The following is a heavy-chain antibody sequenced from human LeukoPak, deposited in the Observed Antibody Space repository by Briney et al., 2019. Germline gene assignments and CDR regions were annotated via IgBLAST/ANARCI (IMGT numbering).Heavy chain of an antibody. CDR1: GYSISRGYY. CDR3: ATQRTYYDYVWGSYYMDV. J-gene: IGHJ6*03. D-gene: IGHD3-16*01. Sequence: PSETLSLTCVVSGYSISRGYYWDWIRQPPGKGLEWLGGIYYSGGSYYNPSLKNRVTISIDTSKSQFSLGLSSVTAADTAVHYCATQRTYYDYVWGSYYMDVWGKGTTVTVSS. CDR2: IYYSGGS. V-gene: IGHV4-38-2*01.